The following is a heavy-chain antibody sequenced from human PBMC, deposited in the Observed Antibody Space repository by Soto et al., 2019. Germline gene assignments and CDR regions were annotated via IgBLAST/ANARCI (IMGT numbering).Heavy chain of an antibody. Sequence: QVPLVESGGGLVKPGGSLRLSCAASGFSFSDFYMSWIRQAPGKGLEWIAYISSSGSTIYYGDSVKGRFTISRDNAKNSLFLQMNSLRADDTAVYFCARGGYSYGSSSSWGQGTLVTVSS. D-gene: IGHD5-18*01. CDR2: ISSSGSTI. J-gene: IGHJ4*02. CDR3: ARGGYSYGSSSS. V-gene: IGHV3-11*01. CDR1: GFSFSDFY.